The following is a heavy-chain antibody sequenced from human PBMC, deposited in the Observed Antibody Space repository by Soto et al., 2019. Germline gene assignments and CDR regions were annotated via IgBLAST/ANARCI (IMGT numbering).Heavy chain of an antibody. D-gene: IGHD6-19*01. CDR2: IIPIFGTA. J-gene: IGHJ4*02. Sequence: QVQLVQSGAEVKKPGSSVKVSCKASGGTFSSYAISWVRQAPGQGLEWMGGIIPIFGTANYAQKFQGRVTVTADESTSTADREVSSLRSEDTAVYYCARATYSRGWGSGYWGQGPLVTVSS. CDR1: GGTFSSYA. CDR3: ARATYSRGWGSGY. V-gene: IGHV1-69*12.